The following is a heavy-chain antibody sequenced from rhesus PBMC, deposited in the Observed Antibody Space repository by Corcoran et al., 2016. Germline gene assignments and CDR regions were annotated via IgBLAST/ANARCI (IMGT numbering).Heavy chain of an antibody. CDR2: LDPEDGEA. Sequence: EVQLVQSGAEVKKPGASVKISCKASGYTFTDYYLHWVRQAPGKGLEWMGRLDPEDGEAIHAQKCQDRVTITADTSTDTAYMELRSLRSEDTAVYYCATQVGTAPLGYWGQGVLVTVSS. CDR3: ATQVGTAPLGY. V-gene: IGHV1-111*02. J-gene: IGHJ4*01. CDR1: GYTFTDYY. D-gene: IGHD5-24*01.